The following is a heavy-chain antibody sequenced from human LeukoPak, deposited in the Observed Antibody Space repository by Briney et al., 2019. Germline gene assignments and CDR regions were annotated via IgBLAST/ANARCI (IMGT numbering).Heavy chain of an antibody. CDR3: ARSLYYYDSSGYYLHFSYAFDI. J-gene: IGHJ3*02. V-gene: IGHV4-34*01. Sequence: SETLSLTCAVYGGSFSGYYWSWIRQPPGKGLEWIGEINHSGSTNYNPSLKSRVTISVDRSKNQFSLKLSSVTAADTAVYYCARSLYYYDSSGYYLHFSYAFDIWGQGTMVTVSS. CDR1: GGSFSGYY. D-gene: IGHD3-22*01. CDR2: INHSGST.